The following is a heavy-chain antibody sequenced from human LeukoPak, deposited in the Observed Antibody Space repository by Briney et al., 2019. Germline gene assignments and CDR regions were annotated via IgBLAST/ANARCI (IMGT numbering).Heavy chain of an antibody. Sequence: GGSLRLSCAASGFTFSSYAVSWVRQAPGKGLEWVSAISGSGGSTYYADSVKGRFTISRDNSKNTLYLQMNSLRAEDTAVYYCAKDRHDYGGILDYWGQGTLVTVSS. CDR2: ISGSGGST. CDR3: AKDRHDYGGILDY. V-gene: IGHV3-23*01. CDR1: GFTFSSYA. D-gene: IGHD4-23*01. J-gene: IGHJ4*02.